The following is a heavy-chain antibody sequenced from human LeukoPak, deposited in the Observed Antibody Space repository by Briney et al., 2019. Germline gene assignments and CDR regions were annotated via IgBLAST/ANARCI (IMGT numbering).Heavy chain of an antibody. D-gene: IGHD5-18*01. CDR1: GGSISSFY. CDR3: ARGYSYGPGDVFDI. J-gene: IGHJ3*02. Sequence: SETLSLTCTVSGGSISSFYWSWIRQPAGKGLEWIGCIYTSGSTNYNPSLKSRVTMSVDTSKNQFSLKLNSVTAADMAVYYCARGYSYGPGDVFDIWGQGTMVTVSS. CDR2: IYTSGST. V-gene: IGHV4-4*07.